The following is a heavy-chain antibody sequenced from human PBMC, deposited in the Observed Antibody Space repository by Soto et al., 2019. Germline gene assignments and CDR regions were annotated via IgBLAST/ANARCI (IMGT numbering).Heavy chain of an antibody. CDR1: GFTFSSYG. CDR3: AKDSRIVVVTAPYDY. J-gene: IGHJ4*02. V-gene: IGHV3-30*18. CDR2: ISYDGSNK. Sequence: QVQLVESGGGVVQPGRSLRLSSAASGFTFSSYGMHWVRQAPGKGLEWVAVISYDGSNKYYADSVKGRFTISRDNSKNTLYLQMNSLRAEDTAVYYCAKDSRIVVVTAPYDYWGQGTLVTVSS. D-gene: IGHD2-21*02.